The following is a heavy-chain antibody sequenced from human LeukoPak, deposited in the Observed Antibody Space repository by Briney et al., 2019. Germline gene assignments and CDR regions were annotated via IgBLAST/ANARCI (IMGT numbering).Heavy chain of an antibody. V-gene: IGHV3-48*03. Sequence: PGGSLRLSCAASGFTFSSYAMHWVRQAPGKGLEWVSYISSSGSTIYYADSVKGRFTISRDNAKNSLYLQMNSLRAEDTAVYYCAELGITMIEGVWGKGTTATISS. D-gene: IGHD3-22*01. J-gene: IGHJ6*04. CDR1: GFTFSSYA. CDR2: ISSSGSTI. CDR3: AELGITMIEGV.